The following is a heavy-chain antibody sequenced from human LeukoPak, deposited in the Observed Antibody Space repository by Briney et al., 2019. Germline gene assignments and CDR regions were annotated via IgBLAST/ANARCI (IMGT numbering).Heavy chain of an antibody. D-gene: IGHD3-22*01. V-gene: IGHV4-59*01. CDR2: VFYRGGT. CDR3: ARDRSGYDSSGYYSWFDP. J-gene: IGHJ5*02. CDR1: GGSISGFH. Sequence: SETLSLTCTVSGGSISGFHWSWIRQPPGKGLDYIGDVFYRGGTNYSPSLKSRVTIWVDTSRNQVSLKLTSVTAADTAVYYCARDRSGYDSSGYYSWFDPWGQGTLVTVSS.